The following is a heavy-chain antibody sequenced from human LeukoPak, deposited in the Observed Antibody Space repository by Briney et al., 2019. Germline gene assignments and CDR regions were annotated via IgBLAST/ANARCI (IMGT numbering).Heavy chain of an antibody. V-gene: IGHV3-30*04. Sequence: GRSLRLSCAASGFTFSSYAMHWVRQAPGKGLEWVAVISYDGSNKYYADSVKGRFTISRDNSKNTLYLQMNSLRAEDTAVYYCAREISFDYWGQGTLVTVSS. D-gene: IGHD3-16*01. CDR3: AREISFDY. CDR1: GFTFSSYA. CDR2: ISYDGSNK. J-gene: IGHJ4*02.